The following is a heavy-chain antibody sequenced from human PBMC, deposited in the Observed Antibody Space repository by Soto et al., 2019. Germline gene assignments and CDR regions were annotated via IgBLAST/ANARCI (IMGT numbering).Heavy chain of an antibody. D-gene: IGHD3-22*01. Sequence: ASVKVSFKASGYTFTSYGISWVRQAPGQGLEWMGWISAYNGNTNYAQKLQGRVTMTTDTSTSTAYMELRSLRSDDTAVYYCATPYDSSGPDAFDIWGQGTMVTVSS. V-gene: IGHV1-18*01. CDR1: GYTFTSYG. CDR2: ISAYNGNT. J-gene: IGHJ3*02. CDR3: ATPYDSSGPDAFDI.